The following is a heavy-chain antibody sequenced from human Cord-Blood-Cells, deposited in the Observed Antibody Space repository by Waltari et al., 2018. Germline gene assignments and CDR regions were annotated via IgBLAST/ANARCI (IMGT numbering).Heavy chain of an antibody. CDR3: ARDIDSSGYYYWFDP. V-gene: IGHV1-69*01. CDR1: SSSA. CDR2: IIPLFGTA. J-gene: IGHJ5*02. Sequence: SSSAISWVRQAPVHGLEWMGGIIPLFGTANYAQKFQGRVTITADESTSTAYMELSSLRSEDTAVYYCARDIDSSGYYYWFDPWGQGTLVTVSS. D-gene: IGHD3-22*01.